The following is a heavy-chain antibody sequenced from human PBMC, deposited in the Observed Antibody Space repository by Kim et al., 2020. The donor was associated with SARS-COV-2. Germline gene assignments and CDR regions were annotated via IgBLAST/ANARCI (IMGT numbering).Heavy chain of an antibody. V-gene: IGHV3-43D*03. D-gene: IGHD6-6*01. CDR1: GFTFDDYA. CDR2: ISWDGGST. CDR3: AKGIREYSIVGYFQH. Sequence: GGSLRLSCAASGFTFDDYAMHWVRQAPGKGLEWVSLISWDGGSTYYADSVKGRFTISRDNSKNSLYLQMNSLRAEDTALYYCAKGIREYSIVGYFQHWGQGTLVTVSS. J-gene: IGHJ1*01.